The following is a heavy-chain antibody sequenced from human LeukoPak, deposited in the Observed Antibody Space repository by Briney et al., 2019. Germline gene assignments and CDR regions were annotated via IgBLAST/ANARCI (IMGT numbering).Heavy chain of an antibody. D-gene: IGHD2-2*01. J-gene: IGHJ5*02. CDR1: GGTFSSYA. Sequence: SVKVSCKASGGTFSSYAISWVRQAPGQGLEWMGGIIPIFGTANYAQKFQGRVTIAADESTSTAYMELSSLRSEDTAVYYCARGVSTSPHANWFDPWGQGTLVTVSS. CDR2: IIPIFGTA. CDR3: ARGVSTSPHANWFDP. V-gene: IGHV1-69*13.